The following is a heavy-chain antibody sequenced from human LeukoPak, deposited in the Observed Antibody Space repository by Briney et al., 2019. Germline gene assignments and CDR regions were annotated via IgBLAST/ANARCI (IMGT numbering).Heavy chain of an antibody. CDR1: GFTFSSYS. CDR2: ISSSGSTI. J-gene: IGHJ4*02. Sequence: GGSLRLSCAASGFTFSSYSMNWVRQAPGKGLEWVSYISSSGSTIYYADSVKGRFTISRDSAKNSLYLQMNSLRAEDTAVYYCARGRGYCSGGSCYRPFDYWGQGTLVTVSS. D-gene: IGHD2-15*01. V-gene: IGHV3-48*04. CDR3: ARGRGYCSGGSCYRPFDY.